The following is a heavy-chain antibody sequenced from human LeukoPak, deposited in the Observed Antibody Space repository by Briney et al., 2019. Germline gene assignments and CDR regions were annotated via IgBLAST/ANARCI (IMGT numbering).Heavy chain of an antibody. CDR3: AKTFLEWENRFDP. J-gene: IGHJ5*02. D-gene: IGHD3-3*01. Sequence: SETLSLTCTVSDGSISSYYWSWIRQPAGKGLEWIGRIYTSGSPNYNPSLKSRVTMSVDTSKNQFSLKFSSVTAADTAVYYCAKTFLEWENRFDPWGQGTLVNVSP. CDR2: IYTSGSP. V-gene: IGHV4-4*07. CDR1: DGSISSYY.